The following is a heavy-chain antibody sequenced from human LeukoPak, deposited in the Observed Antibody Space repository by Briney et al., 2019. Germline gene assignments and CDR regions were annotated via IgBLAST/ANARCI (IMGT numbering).Heavy chain of an antibody. Sequence: ASVKVSCKASGGAXSSYAISGVRQAPGQGLEWMGGIIPIFGTANYAQKFQGRVTITADESTSTAYMELSSLRSEDTAVYYCATVVVAATPGIYYYYGMDVWGQGTTVTVSS. CDR3: ATVVVAATPGIYYYYGMDV. J-gene: IGHJ6*02. V-gene: IGHV1-69*13. CDR2: IIPIFGTA. D-gene: IGHD2-15*01. CDR1: GGAXSSYA.